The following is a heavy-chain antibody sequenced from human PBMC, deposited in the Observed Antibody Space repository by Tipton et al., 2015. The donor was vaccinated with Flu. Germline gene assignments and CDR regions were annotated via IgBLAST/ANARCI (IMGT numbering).Heavy chain of an antibody. CDR3: ARSTYYDGSGSSDY. CDR2: ISHIGRT. D-gene: IGHD3-10*01. J-gene: IGHJ4*02. CDR1: DYSISSGYY. Sequence: TLSLTCAVSDYSISSGYYWGWIRQPPVKGLEWIGCISHIGRTYYNPSLKSRVTISVDTAKNQFSQRLSSVTPADTAVYYCARSTYYDGSGSSDYWVQGTLVTV. V-gene: IGHV4-38-2*01.